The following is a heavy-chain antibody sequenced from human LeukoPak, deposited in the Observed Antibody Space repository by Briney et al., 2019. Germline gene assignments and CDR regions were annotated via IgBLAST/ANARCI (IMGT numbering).Heavy chain of an antibody. J-gene: IGHJ3*02. V-gene: IGHV3-21*01. CDR1: GITFSRYS. CDR2: ISSGSTYI. CDR3: ARDLGYYDSRSRFAFDI. D-gene: IGHD3-22*01. Sequence: GGSLRLSCAASGITFSRYSMNWVRQAPGKGLEWVSSISSGSTYIYYADSLKGRFTISRDNAKNSLYLQMNSLRADDTAVYYCARDLGYYDSRSRFAFDIWGQGTMVTVSS.